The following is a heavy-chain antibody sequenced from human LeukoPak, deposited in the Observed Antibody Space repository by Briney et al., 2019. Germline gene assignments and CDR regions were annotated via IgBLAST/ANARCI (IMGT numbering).Heavy chain of an antibody. J-gene: IGHJ4*02. CDR2: ISPDGNLE. D-gene: IGHD1/OR15-1a*01. V-gene: IGHV3-30*18. CDR1: GFTFTTFG. CDR3: AKINNNDDY. Sequence: GRSLRLSCAASGFTFTTFGIHWVRQAPGKGLEWVAAISPDGNLEYYTDSVKGRFTISRDNSKNMIYLRMSSLRGEDSALHYCAKINNNDDYWGQGTLVTVSS.